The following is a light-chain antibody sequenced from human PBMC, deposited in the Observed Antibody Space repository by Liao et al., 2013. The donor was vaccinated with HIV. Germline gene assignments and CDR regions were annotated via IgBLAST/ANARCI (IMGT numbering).Light chain of an antibody. CDR2: HDT. CDR3: QAWDSSTGVV. CDR1: SIGSKS. V-gene: IGLV3-21*01. J-gene: IGLJ2*01. Sequence: SYELTQPSSLSVAPGKTARMTCGGNSIGSKSVHWYQQKPGQAPVLVISHDTDRPSGIPARFSGSNSGNTATLTISVTQAMDEADYYCQAWDSSTGVVFGGGTKLTVL.